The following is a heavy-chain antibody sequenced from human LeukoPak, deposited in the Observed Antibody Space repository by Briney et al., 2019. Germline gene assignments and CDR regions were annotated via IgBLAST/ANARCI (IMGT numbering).Heavy chain of an antibody. CDR2: INHSGST. CDR3: ARGWHGSGSYYLYYYYYMDV. CDR1: GGTFSGYY. V-gene: IGHV4-34*01. J-gene: IGHJ6*03. Sequence: SETLSLTCAVYGGTFSGYYWSWIRQPPGKGLEWIGEINHSGSTNYNPSLKSRVTISVDTSKNQFSLKLSSVAAADTAVYYCARGWHGSGSYYLYYYYYMDVWGKGTTVTVSS. D-gene: IGHD3-10*01.